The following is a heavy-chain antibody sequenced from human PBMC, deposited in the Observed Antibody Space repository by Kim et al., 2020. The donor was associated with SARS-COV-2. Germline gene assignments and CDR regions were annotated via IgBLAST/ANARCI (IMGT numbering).Heavy chain of an antibody. CDR2: IYYSGST. CDR3: ARIDILTSYRGALDI. J-gene: IGHJ3*02. Sequence: SETLCLTCTASGGSISSYYWSWIRQPPGKGLEWIGYIYYSGSTNYNPSFKSRVTISVDTSKNQYSLKLSSVTAADTAVYYCARIDILTSYRGALDICGQGTMLTASS. V-gene: IGHV4-59*08. D-gene: IGHD3-9*01. CDR1: GGSISSYY.